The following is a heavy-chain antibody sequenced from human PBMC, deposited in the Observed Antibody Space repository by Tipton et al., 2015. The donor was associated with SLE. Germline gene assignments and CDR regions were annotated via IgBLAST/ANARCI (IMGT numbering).Heavy chain of an antibody. Sequence: TLSLTCTVSGGSISSGSYYWSWIRQPAGKGLEWVGHIYTSGSTNYNPSLKSRVTISVDTSKNQFSLKLSSVTAADTAVYYCARHSRGRGGATPFDYWGQGTLVTVPS. J-gene: IGHJ4*02. CDR1: GGSISSGSYY. D-gene: IGHD3-22*01. CDR3: ARHSRGRGGATPFDY. CDR2: IYTSGST. V-gene: IGHV4-61*09.